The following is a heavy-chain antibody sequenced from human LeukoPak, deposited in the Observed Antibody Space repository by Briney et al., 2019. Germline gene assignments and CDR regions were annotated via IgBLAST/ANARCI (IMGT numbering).Heavy chain of an antibody. CDR3: ARAHWGRSSYFDY. V-gene: IGHV1-46*01. D-gene: IGHD3-16*01. CDR1: GYTFTSYD. Sequence: ASVKVSCKASGYTFTSYDINWVRQATGQGLEWMGIINPSGGSTSYAQKFQGRVTMTRDTSTSTVYMELSSLRSEDTAVYYCARAHWGRSSYFDYWGQGTLVTVSS. CDR2: INPSGGST. J-gene: IGHJ4*02.